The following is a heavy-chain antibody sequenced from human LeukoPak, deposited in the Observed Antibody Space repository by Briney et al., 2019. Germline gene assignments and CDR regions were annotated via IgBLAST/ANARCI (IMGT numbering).Heavy chain of an antibody. CDR2: INHSGST. V-gene: IGHV4-34*01. Sequence: SETLSLTCAVYGGSCSGYYWSWIRQPPGKGLEWIGEINHSGSTNYNPSLKSRVTISVDTSKNQFSLKLSSVTAADTAVYYCAVRYYDFWSGYYSYYFDYWGQGTLVTVSS. CDR1: GGSCSGYY. D-gene: IGHD3-3*01. CDR3: AVRYYDFWSGYYSYYFDY. J-gene: IGHJ4*02.